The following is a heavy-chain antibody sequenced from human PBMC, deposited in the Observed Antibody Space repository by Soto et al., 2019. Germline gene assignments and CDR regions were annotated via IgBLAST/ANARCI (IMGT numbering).Heavy chain of an antibody. V-gene: IGHV1-2*02. D-gene: IGHD1-1*01. CDR2: INPNNGAT. J-gene: IGHJ5*02. Sequence: QVQLVQSGAEVKKPGASVKVSCKAPRYTFTAYFMHWGRQAPGQGLEWRGWINPNNGATHYGLSFQGRVTMTRDTSLSKAYMELSSLRSDDTAVYYCASHDQGARFDPWGQGTLVIVSS. CDR1: RYTFTAYF. CDR3: ASHDQGARFDP.